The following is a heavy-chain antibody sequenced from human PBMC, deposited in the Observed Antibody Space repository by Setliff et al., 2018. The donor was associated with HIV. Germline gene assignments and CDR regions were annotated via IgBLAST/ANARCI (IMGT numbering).Heavy chain of an antibody. J-gene: IGHJ3*02. CDR2: ISGSGTYT. Sequence: GGSLRLSCVTSGFTFTSHSMNWVRLRPGKGLEWVASISGSGTYTHYADSVRGRFTVSRDNAKNSLYLQMNSLGADDRDVYYCAKVRLMFLDDAFDIWGQGTMVTVSS. V-gene: IGHV3-21*01. CDR3: AKVRLMFLDDAFDI. CDR1: GFTFTSHS. D-gene: IGHD5-12*01.